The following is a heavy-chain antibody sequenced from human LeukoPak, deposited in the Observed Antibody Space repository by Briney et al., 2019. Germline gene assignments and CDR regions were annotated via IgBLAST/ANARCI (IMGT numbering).Heavy chain of an antibody. CDR2: ISGDSTYI. V-gene: IGHV3-21*01. Sequence: GGSLRLSCAASGFTFASYSMNWVRQAPGKGLEWVSSISGDSTYIYNAGSVKGRFTISRDNAQASLYLQMISLRADDTAVYYCARDKDTAILFFDYWGQGTLVTVSS. CDR3: ARDKDTAILFFDY. D-gene: IGHD5-18*01. CDR1: GFTFASYS. J-gene: IGHJ4*02.